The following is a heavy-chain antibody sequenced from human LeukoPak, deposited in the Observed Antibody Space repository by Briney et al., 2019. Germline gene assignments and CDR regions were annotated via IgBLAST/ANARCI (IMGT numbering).Heavy chain of an antibody. CDR2: INHNRGGT. J-gene: IGHJ5*02. CDR3: ARKGLVAAAGTNWFDP. D-gene: IGHD6-13*01. CDR1: GYTFPGYY. Sequence: ASVTVSCQASGYTFPGYYMLWLQQAPAHGREGMGWINHNRGGTNYAQKSQGRVTKTRETSNSTAYMELSRLRAYDTAVYYCARKGLVAAAGTNWFDPWGQVTLVTVPS. V-gene: IGHV1-2*02.